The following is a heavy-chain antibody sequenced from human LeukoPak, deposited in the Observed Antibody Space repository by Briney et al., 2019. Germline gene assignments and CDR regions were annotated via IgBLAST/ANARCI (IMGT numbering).Heavy chain of an antibody. V-gene: IGHV4-59*08. CDR2: FYYNGPT. CDR3: ARHQSETLGFGRERFDP. CDR1: GGSIRGYY. J-gene: IGHJ5*02. D-gene: IGHD3-10*01. Sequence: SETLSLTCTVSGGSIRGYYWSWIRQPPGKGLEWIGHFYYNGPTNLNPSLKSRVTISADPSKNLLSLKLSSVTPADTALYYCARHQSETLGFGRERFDPWGQGTLVAVTS.